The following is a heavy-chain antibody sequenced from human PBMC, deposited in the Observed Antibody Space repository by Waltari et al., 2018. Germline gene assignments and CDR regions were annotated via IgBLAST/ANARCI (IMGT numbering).Heavy chain of an antibody. V-gene: IGHV3-7*04. J-gene: IGHJ1*01. CDR3: TRGGTIHWLQEH. CDR2: IKQDGSDK. D-gene: IGHD2-2*02. Sequence: EVQLVESGGGLAPPGGSLRLACEASGFIFGNSWRSWVRQAPGKGLEWVANIKQDGSDKYYVESVKGRFTISRDNAKNSLYLQMDSLRGEDTALYYCTRGGTIHWLQEHWGQGTLATVSS. CDR1: GFIFGNSW.